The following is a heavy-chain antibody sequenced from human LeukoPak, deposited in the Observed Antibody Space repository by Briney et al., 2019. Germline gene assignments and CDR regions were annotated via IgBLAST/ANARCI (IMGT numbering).Heavy chain of an antibody. V-gene: IGHV4-59*11. J-gene: IGHJ4*02. Sequence: SEALSLTCSVSGDDIYNHYWSWVRQPPGKEPEWIAYIYYTGATSGRTDYNPSLQSRVSISIDTSKSQFSLRLDSVTAADTAFYYCAEIPRIWGQGILVTVSS. CDR2: IYYTGATSGRT. D-gene: IGHD5-24*01. CDR3: AEIPRI. CDR1: GDDIYNHY.